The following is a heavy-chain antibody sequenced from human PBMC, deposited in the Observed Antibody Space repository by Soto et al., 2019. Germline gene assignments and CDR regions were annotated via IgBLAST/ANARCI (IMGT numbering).Heavy chain of an antibody. J-gene: IGHJ5*02. CDR1: GGSISSYY. V-gene: IGHV4-59*01. CDR2: IYYSGST. CDR3: ARDVRIAAAGTSSYNWFDP. D-gene: IGHD6-13*01. Sequence: SETLSLTCTVSGGSISSYYWSWIRQPPGKGLEWIGYIYYSGSTNYNPSLKSRVTISVDTSKNQFSLKLSSVTAADTAVYYCARDVRIAAAGTSSYNWFDPWGQGTLVTVSS.